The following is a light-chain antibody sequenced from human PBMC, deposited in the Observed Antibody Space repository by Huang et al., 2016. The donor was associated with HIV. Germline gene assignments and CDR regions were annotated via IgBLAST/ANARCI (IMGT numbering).Light chain of an antibody. CDR3: QQYNNWPPEVT. CDR2: GAS. Sequence: EIVLTQSPATLSASPGERATLSCRASQSISTYLAWYQHKHAQAPRLLIYGASTRASGIPAKFCGSGSGSEFTLTISSLRSEDFAVYYCQQYNNWPPEVTFGPGTKVDIK. CDR1: QSISTY. J-gene: IGKJ3*01. V-gene: IGKV3D-15*01.